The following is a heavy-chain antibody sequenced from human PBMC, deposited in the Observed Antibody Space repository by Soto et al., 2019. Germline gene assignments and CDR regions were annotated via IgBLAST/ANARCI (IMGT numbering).Heavy chain of an antibody. CDR2: IYWDNDK. D-gene: IGHD6-19*01. CDR1: GFSLSSGVG. V-gene: IGHV2-5*02. J-gene: IGHJ5*02. CDR3: AYSRWLGRGRGWFDP. Sequence: QITLRESGPTLVKPTETLTLTCSFSGFSLSSGVGVGWVRQPPGKALEWIAVIYWDNDKRSTLSLKSRLTITXNXAXXRGSLPMTNMAPAYTAIYYCAYSRWLGRGRGWFDPWGPGILVTVSS.